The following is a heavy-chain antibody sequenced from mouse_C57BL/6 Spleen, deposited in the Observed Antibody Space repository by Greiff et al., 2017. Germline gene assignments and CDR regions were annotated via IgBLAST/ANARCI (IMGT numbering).Heavy chain of an antibody. J-gene: IGHJ1*03. CDR3: ARYGRSTGYFDV. D-gene: IGHD1-1*01. V-gene: IGHV1-72*01. CDR2: IDPNSGGT. CDR1: GYTFPSYW. Sequence: VQLQQPGAELVKPGASVKLSCKASGYTFPSYWMHWVKQRPGRGLEWIGRIDPNSGGTKYNEKFKSKATLTVDKPSSTAYMQLSSRTSEDSAVEYCARYGRSTGYFDVWGTGTTVTVSS.